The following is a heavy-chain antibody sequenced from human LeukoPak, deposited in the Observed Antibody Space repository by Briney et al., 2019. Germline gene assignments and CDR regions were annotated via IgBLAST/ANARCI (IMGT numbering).Heavy chain of an antibody. D-gene: IGHD3-22*01. CDR1: GFTFSSYG. J-gene: IGHJ4*02. CDR3: ARDRLDSSGYSFDY. CDR2: LWYDGSNK. Sequence: GRSLRLSCAASGFTFSSYGMHWVRRAPGKGLEWVAVLWYDGSNKYYADSVKGRFTISRDNSKNTLYLQMNSLRAEDTAVYYCARDRLDSSGYSFDYWGQGTLVTVSS. V-gene: IGHV3-33*01.